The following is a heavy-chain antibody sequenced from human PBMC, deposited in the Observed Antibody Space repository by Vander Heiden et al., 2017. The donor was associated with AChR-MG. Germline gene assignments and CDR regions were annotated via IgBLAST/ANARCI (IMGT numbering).Heavy chain of an antibody. J-gene: IGHJ4*02. Sequence: QVQLVESGGGVVQPGRSLRLSCAASGFPFSSYAMHWVRQAPGKGLEWVAVISHDGSNKYYADSVKGRFTISRDNSKNTLYLQMNSLRAEDTAVYYCARGIIAVAGRTDYWGQGTLVTVSS. D-gene: IGHD6-19*01. CDR2: ISHDGSNK. V-gene: IGHV3-30-3*01. CDR3: ARGIIAVAGRTDY. CDR1: GFPFSSYA.